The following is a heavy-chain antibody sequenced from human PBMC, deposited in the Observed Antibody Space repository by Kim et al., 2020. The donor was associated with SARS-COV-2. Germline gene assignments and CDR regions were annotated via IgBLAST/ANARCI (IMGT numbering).Heavy chain of an antibody. CDR2: IKSDGSAT. V-gene: IGHV3-74*01. J-gene: IGHJ4*02. CDR3: LGINSGYGSF. CDR1: GFTFSSYW. D-gene: IGHD5-12*01. Sequence: GGSLRLSCAASGFTFSSYWMHWVRQAPGKGLVWVSRIKSDGSATNYADSVKGRFTISRDNAKNTLYLQMNSLRAEDTAVYYCLGINSGYGSFWGQGTLVTVSS.